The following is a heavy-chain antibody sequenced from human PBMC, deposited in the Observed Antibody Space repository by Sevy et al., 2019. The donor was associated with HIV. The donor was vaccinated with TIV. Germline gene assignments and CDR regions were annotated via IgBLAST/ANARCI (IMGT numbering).Heavy chain of an antibody. CDR3: ARDGVAARPSNLFDY. J-gene: IGHJ4*02. Sequence: GGCLRLSCAASGFTFSSYAMHWVRQAPGKGLEWVAVISYDGSNKYYADSVKGRFTISRDNSKNTLYLQMNSLRAEDTAVYYCARDGVAARPSNLFDYWGQGTLVTVSS. CDR2: ISYDGSNK. V-gene: IGHV3-30-3*01. D-gene: IGHD6-6*01. CDR1: GFTFSSYA.